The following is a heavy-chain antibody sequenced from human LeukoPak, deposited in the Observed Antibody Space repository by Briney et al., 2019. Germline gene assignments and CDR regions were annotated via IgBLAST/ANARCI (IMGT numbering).Heavy chain of an antibody. D-gene: IGHD6-19*01. V-gene: IGHV4-39*01. CDR3: ARLAGYSSGWASGGYFDY. Sequence: SETLSLTCTVSGGSISSSSYYWGWIRQPPGKGLEWIGSIYYSGSTYYNPSLKSRVTISVDTSKNQFSLKLSSVTAADTAVYYCARLAGYSSGWASGGYFDYWGQGTLVTVSS. J-gene: IGHJ4*02. CDR2: IYYSGST. CDR1: GGSISSSSYY.